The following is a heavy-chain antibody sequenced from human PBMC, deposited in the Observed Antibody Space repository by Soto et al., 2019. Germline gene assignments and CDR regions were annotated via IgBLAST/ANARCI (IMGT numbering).Heavy chain of an antibody. CDR1: GFSLTTSGVG. CDR3: VHRTTTVTWGFVP. D-gene: IGHD4-17*01. V-gene: IGHV2-5*02. J-gene: IGHJ5*02. Sequence: QITLKEAGPTLVKPTQTLTLTCTLSGFSLTTSGVGVGWIRQPPGKALEWLALIYWDDDKRYSPSLNSRLTIATDASKIPVVLTMTNMDPAYTATGFCVHRTTTVTWGFVPWGQGTLVTVSS. CDR2: IYWDDDK.